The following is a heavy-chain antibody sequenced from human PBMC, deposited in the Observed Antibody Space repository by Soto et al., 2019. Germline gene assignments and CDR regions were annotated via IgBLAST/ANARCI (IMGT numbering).Heavy chain of an antibody. D-gene: IGHD6-13*01. Sequence: QVQLVQSGAEVKKPGASVKVSCKAARFTFTGSYVHWVRQAPGQGLEWMGWINPNSGDTNYAQNFQSWVTMPRDTSINTVYMDLTTLKSDDSAVYYCARAAYSSSWNWYFDLWGRGTLVTVSS. CDR1: RFTFTGSY. CDR3: ARAAYSSSWNWYFDL. CDR2: INPNSGDT. V-gene: IGHV1-2*04. J-gene: IGHJ2*01.